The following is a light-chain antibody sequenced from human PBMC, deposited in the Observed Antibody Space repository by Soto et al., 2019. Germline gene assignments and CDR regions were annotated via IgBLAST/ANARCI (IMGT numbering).Light chain of an antibody. Sequence: EIVLTQSPDNLSVSPGERATLSCRASQSIATTLAWYQHKPGQAPGVLIYGPSTRATDVPPRFSGSGSGTDFTLTISSLQSEDFAVYYCQQYNNWPYSFGQGTKLEIK. CDR2: GPS. V-gene: IGKV3-15*01. CDR1: QSIATT. J-gene: IGKJ2*01. CDR3: QQYNNWPYS.